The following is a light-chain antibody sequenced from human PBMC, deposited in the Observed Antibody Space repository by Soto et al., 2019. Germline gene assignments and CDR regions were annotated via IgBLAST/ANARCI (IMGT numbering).Light chain of an antibody. J-gene: IGKJ4*01. V-gene: IGKV3-15*01. Sequence: EIVLRQSPATVSVNHRERATLSCMASHSVSSNLAWYQQKPGQAPRLLIYGASTRATGIPARFSGSGSGTEFTLTISSLQSEDFAVYYCQHYNKWPLTFSGGTKFDIK. CDR3: QHYNKWPLT. CDR1: HSVSSN. CDR2: GAS.